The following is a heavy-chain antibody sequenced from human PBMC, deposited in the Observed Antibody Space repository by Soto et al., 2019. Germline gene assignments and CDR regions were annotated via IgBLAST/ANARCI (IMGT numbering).Heavy chain of an antibody. J-gene: IGHJ4*02. Sequence: SETLSLTCAVSGGSISGYSWSWIRQPPGKGLEWIGNIHYTGGTNYNPSLKSRLTISLDTSKIQISLQLTSVTAADTAIYYCARRTKLGTAWYPDCWGQGTLVTVSS. V-gene: IGHV4-59*08. CDR2: IHYTGGT. CDR1: GGSISGYS. CDR3: ARRTKLGTAWYPDC. D-gene: IGHD6-19*01.